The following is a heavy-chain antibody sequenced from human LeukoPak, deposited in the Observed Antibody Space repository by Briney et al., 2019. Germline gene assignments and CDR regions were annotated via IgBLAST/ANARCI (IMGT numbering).Heavy chain of an antibody. V-gene: IGHV1-2*04. CDR1: GYTFTSYG. CDR3: ARDTVTGAFDI. CDR2: INPNSGGT. D-gene: IGHD4-11*01. Sequence: ASVKVSCKASGYTFTSYGISWVRQAPGQGLEWMGWINPNSGGTNYAQKFQGWVTMTRNTSISTAYMELSRLRSDDTAVYYCARDTVTGAFDIWGQGTMVTVSS. J-gene: IGHJ3*02.